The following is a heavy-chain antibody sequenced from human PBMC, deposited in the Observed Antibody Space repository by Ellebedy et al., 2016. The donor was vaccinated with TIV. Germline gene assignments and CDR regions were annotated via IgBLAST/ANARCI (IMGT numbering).Heavy chain of an antibody. Sequence: GSLRLXCTVSGAFFNNYYWSWIRQPPGKGLEWIGHIYDRVDTYYNPSLKSRVTISIDTSKNQFSLKLSSVTAADTAVYYCAREPTGLGKASLYSFDYWGQGALVTVSS. CDR1: GAFFNNYY. CDR2: IYDRVDT. CDR3: AREPTGLGKASLYSFDY. V-gene: IGHV4-59*12. J-gene: IGHJ4*02. D-gene: IGHD3-16*02.